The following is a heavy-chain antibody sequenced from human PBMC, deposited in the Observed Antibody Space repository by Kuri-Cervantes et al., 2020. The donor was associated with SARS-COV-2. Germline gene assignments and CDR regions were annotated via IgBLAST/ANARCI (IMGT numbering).Heavy chain of an antibody. J-gene: IGHJ6*02. Sequence: ASVKVSCKVSGYTLTELSMHWVRQAPGKGLEWMGGFDPEDGETIYAQKFQGRVTMTEDTSTDTAYMELSSLRSEDTAVYYCARDRWFGSGSTQLTPTNYYGLDVWGQGTTVTVSS. CDR3: ARDRWFGSGSTQLTPTNYYGLDV. D-gene: IGHD3-10*01. V-gene: IGHV1-24*01. CDR2: FDPEDGET. CDR1: GYTLTELS.